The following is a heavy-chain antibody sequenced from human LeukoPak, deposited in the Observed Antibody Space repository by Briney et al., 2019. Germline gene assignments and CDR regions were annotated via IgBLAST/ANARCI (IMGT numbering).Heavy chain of an antibody. D-gene: IGHD3-10*01. Sequence: GGSLRLSCAASGFILSTYSMNWVRQAAGKWLEWVSYISSSNTIYADSVKGRFTISRDNAKNALSLQMNSLRDEDTAVYYCARDRSRDFDYWGQGTLVTVSS. V-gene: IGHV3-48*02. J-gene: IGHJ4*02. CDR2: ISSSNTI. CDR1: GFILSTYS. CDR3: ARDRSRDFDY.